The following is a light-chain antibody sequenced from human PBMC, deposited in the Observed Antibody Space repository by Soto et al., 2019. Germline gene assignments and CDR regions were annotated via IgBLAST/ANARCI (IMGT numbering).Light chain of an antibody. Sequence: QSVLTQPPSASGSPGQSVTISCTGTSSDFGGYNYVSWYQQQPGKAPKLIIYEVTKRPSGVPDRFSGSKSGNTASLTVSGLQAEDEADYYCSSYAGSNIFYVFGTGTKVTVL. J-gene: IGLJ1*01. V-gene: IGLV2-8*01. CDR1: SSDFGGYNY. CDR3: SSYAGSNIFYV. CDR2: EVT.